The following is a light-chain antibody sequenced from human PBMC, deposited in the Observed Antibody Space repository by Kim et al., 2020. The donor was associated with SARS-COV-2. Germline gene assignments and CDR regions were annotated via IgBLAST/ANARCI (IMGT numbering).Light chain of an antibody. CDR1: QSVSSIY. CDR2: GAS. Sequence: SPGERATLSCRASQSVSSIYLAWYQQKPGQAPRLLIYGASSRATGIPDRFSGSGSGTDFTLTISRLEPEDFAVYYCQQYGSSPPTFGQGTKVEIK. CDR3: QQYGSSPPT. V-gene: IGKV3-20*01. J-gene: IGKJ1*01.